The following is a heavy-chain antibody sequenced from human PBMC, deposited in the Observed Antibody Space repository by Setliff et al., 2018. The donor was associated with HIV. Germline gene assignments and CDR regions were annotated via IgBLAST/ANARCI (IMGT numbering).Heavy chain of an antibody. CDR2: ISNDGTNK. CDR3: AKAWGSGYPSFESALMFDV. CDR1: GFTFSSYA. Sequence: GGSLRLSCAASGFTFSSYAIHWVRQAPGKGLEWVAVISNDGTNKYYAESVRGRFILSRDNSGNTLYLQMTSLRAEDTATYYCAKAWGSGYPSFESALMFDVWGQGTLVTVSS. V-gene: IGHV3-30*04. J-gene: IGHJ4*02. D-gene: IGHD3-16*01.